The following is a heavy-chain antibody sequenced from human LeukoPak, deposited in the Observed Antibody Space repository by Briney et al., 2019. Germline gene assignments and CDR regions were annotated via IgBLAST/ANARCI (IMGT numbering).Heavy chain of an antibody. Sequence: AESLKIPSKASGYSSTSYCIGCLRQIPAKGLQWMESIYPGDSATRYNSAFQGQRPISSGESISADYLQWSRLKASVIGMYYCARRKGQWLRLAFCDLWGRGTLVTLSS. CDR2: IYPGDSAT. CDR1: GYSSTSYC. J-gene: IGHJ2*01. CDR3: ARRKGQWLRLAFCDL. V-gene: IGHV5-51*01. D-gene: IGHD6-19*01.